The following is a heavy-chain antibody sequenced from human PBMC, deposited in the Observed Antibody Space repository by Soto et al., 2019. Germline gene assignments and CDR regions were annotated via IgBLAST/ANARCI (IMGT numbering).Heavy chain of an antibody. CDR3: ARELAAGPGYYGMDV. D-gene: IGHD6-13*01. Sequence: LSLTCTVSGGSISNYYWSWIRQPPGKGLEWIGYIYYSGSTNYNPPLKIRVTISVDTSKNQFSLKLSSVTVADTAVYYCARELAAGPGYYGMDVWGQGTTVTVSS. CDR1: GGSISNYY. V-gene: IGHV4-59*01. J-gene: IGHJ6*02. CDR2: IYYSGST.